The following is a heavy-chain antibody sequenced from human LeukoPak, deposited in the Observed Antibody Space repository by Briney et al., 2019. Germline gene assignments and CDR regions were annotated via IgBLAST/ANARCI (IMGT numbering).Heavy chain of an antibody. D-gene: IGHD5-24*01. CDR2: INSDGSST. J-gene: IGHJ4*02. CDR3: AGRWPNFFDY. V-gene: IGHV3-74*01. Sequence: GGSLRLSCAASGFTFSSYWMHWVRQAPGKGLVWVSRINSDGSSTSYADSVRGRFTISRDNAKNTLYLQMNSLGAEDTAVYYCAGRWPNFFDYWGQGTLVTVSS. CDR1: GFTFSSYW.